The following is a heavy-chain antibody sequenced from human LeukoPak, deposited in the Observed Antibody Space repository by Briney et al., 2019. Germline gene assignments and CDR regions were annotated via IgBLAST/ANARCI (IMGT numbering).Heavy chain of an antibody. CDR3: ARGGTLTPTLYGMDV. J-gene: IGHJ6*02. CDR2: ISYDGSNK. Sequence: GGSLRLSCAASGFTFSSYAMHWVRQAPGKGLEWVAVISYDGSNKYYADSVKGRFTISRDNAKNSLYLQMNSLRAEDTALYHCARGGTLTPTLYGMDVWGQGTTVTVSS. CDR1: GFTFSSYA. V-gene: IGHV3-30*04.